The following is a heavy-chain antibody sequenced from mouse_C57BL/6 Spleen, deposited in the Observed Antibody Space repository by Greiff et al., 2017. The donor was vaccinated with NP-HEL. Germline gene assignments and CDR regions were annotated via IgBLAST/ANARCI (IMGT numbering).Heavy chain of an antibody. CDR1: GFNIKDDY. J-gene: IGHJ3*01. D-gene: IGHD2-4*01. Sequence: DVQLQESGAELVRPGASVKLSCTASGFNIKDDYMHWVKQRPEQGLEWIGWIDPENGDTEYASKFQGKATITADTSSNTAYLQLSSLTSEDTAVYYCKGLRRGFAYWGQGTLVTVSA. V-gene: IGHV14-4*01. CDR2: IDPENGDT. CDR3: KGLRRGFAY.